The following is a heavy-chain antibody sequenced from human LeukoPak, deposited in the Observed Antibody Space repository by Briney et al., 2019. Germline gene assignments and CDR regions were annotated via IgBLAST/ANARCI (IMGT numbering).Heavy chain of an antibody. CDR2: IYHSGKT. D-gene: IGHD3-22*01. J-gene: IGHJ4*02. Sequence: SETLSLTCAVSGASISKTNWWSWVRQPPGKGLEWIGEIYHSGKTNYNPSLKSRVTISVDKSKNQISLKLSFVTAADTAVYYCARDAYDSSGYSFDYWGQGTLVTVSS. CDR3: ARDAYDSSGYSFDY. CDR1: GASISKTNW. V-gene: IGHV4-4*02.